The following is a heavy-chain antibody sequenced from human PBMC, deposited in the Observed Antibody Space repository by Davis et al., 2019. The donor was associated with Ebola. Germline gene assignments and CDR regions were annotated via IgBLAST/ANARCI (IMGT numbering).Heavy chain of an antibody. CDR1: GYTLPSYG. CDR3: VMDCSDANCGVTYYFDF. V-gene: IGHV1-18*01. CDR2: VSAYNDNT. J-gene: IGHJ4*02. Sequence: ASVKVSCKASGYTLPSYGISWVRQAPGQGLEWVGWVSAYNDNTRYARRFQGRVTMTIDTSTSTAYMELRSLTSDDTAMYYCVMDCSDANCGVTYYFDFWGQGTPVTVSS. D-gene: IGHD2-15*01.